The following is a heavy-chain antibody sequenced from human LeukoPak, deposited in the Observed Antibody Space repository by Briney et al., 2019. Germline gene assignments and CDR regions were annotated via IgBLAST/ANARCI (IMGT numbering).Heavy chain of an antibody. CDR2: IWYDGSNK. Sequence: PGGSLRLSCAASGFTFSSYGMHWVRQAPGKGLEWVAVIWYDGSNKYYADSVKGRFTISRDNSKNTLYLQMNSLRAEDTAVYYCAKGGSRVAAAINWFDPWGQGTLVTVSS. CDR1: GFTFSSYG. J-gene: IGHJ5*02. CDR3: AKGGSRVAAAINWFDP. D-gene: IGHD6-13*01. V-gene: IGHV3-33*06.